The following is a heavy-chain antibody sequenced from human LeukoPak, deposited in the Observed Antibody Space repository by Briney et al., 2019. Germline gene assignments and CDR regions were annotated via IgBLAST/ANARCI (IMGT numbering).Heavy chain of an antibody. J-gene: IGHJ4*02. CDR1: GFTFSDYG. CDR3: ARAPGDYYHHFDY. Sequence: GGSLRLSCAASGFTFSDYGLHWVRQAPGKGLEWLSFISSNKNTKNYADSVQGRFTSSRDNSKNTLFLEMNSLGTEDTAVYFCARAPGDYYHHFDYWGQGIPVTVSS. CDR2: ISSNKNTK. D-gene: IGHD3-10*01. V-gene: IGHV3-30*02.